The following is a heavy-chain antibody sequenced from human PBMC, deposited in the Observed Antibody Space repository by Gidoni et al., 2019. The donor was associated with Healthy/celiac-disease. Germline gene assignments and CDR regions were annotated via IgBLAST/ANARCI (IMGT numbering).Heavy chain of an antibody. V-gene: IGHV3-33*01. CDR2: IWYDGSNK. CDR1: GFPFSSYG. Sequence: QVQLVEAGGGVVQPGRSLRLPCAASGFPFSSYGMHWVRQAPGKGLEWVAVIWYDGSNKYYADSVKGRFTISRDNSKNTLYLQMNSLRAEDTAVYYCARDGGSYYVRYFQHWGQGTLVTVSS. D-gene: IGHD1-26*01. CDR3: ARDGGSYYVRYFQH. J-gene: IGHJ1*01.